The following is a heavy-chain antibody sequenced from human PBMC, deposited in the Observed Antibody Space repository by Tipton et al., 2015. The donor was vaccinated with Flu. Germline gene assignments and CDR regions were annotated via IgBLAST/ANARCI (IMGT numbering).Heavy chain of an antibody. Sequence: TLSLTCTVSGGSISSYYWTWIRQSPGRGLEWIGHMSYSGRIDYNPSLKSRLTISIDTSKNQFSLKLTSVSSADTAVYYCARDGGDYRTPYGLDVWGQGTTVTVSS. CDR3: ARDGGDYRTPYGLDV. D-gene: IGHD4-11*01. J-gene: IGHJ6*02. CDR2: MSYSGRI. CDR1: GGSISSYY. V-gene: IGHV4-59*01.